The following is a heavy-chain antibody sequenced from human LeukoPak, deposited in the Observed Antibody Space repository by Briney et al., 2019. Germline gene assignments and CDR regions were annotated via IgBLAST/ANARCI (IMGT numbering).Heavy chain of an antibody. CDR2: IYYSGTT. J-gene: IGHJ4*02. CDR1: GGSISSDY. V-gene: IGHV4-59*01. CDR3: GRAGPGAFFDH. Sequence: SETLSLTCTVSGGSISSDYWSWIRQSPGKGLEWIGYIYYSGTTSYNPSLKSRVTISLDTSKNQFSLKLTSMTAADTAVYYCGRAGPGAFFDHWGRGALVTVSS. D-gene: IGHD2-2*01.